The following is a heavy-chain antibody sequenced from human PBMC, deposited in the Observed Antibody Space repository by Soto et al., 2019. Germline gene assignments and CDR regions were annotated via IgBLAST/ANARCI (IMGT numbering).Heavy chain of an antibody. CDR3: VRDHAQVVVGTGFDC. J-gene: IGHJ4*02. CDR2: IFADGST. D-gene: IGHD2-15*01. Sequence: QVQLQESGPGLVKPSETLSLICTVSGGSVNNYYWGWVRQPAGKGLEWIGRIFADGSTTYNPSLMGRVTLSVDTSRNQLSLELTSMTAADTAVYHCVRDHAQVVVGTGFDCWGQGAPVTVSS. CDR1: GGSVNNYY. V-gene: IGHV4-4*07.